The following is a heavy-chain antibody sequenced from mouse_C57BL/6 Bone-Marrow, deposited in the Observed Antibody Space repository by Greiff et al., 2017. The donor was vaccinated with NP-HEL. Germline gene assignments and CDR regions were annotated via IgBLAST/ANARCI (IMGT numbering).Heavy chain of an antibody. J-gene: IGHJ4*01. CDR1: GYTFTSYW. Sequence: QVQLQQPGAELVKPGASVKLSCKASGYTFTSYWMHWVKQRPGQGLEWIGMIHPNSGSTNYNEKFKSKATLTVDKSSSTAYMQLSSLTSEDSAVYYCAYDGYYESAMDYWGQGTSVTVSS. V-gene: IGHV1-64*01. CDR3: AYDGYYESAMDY. CDR2: IHPNSGST. D-gene: IGHD2-3*01.